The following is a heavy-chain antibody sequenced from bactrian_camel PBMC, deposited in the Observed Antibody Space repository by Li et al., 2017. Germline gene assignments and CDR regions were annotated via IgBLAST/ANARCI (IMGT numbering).Heavy chain of an antibody. D-gene: IGHD6*01. CDR3: ATQVERSWTDFGY. V-gene: IGHV3S42*01. J-gene: IGHJ6*01. CDR2: IKGNSDRI. Sequence: QLVESGGGLVQPGGSLRLSCAGSGFTFSEYPMAWVRQASGKGLEWLSLIKGNSDRIVYADSVKGRFTTSRDNAKNTLYLQLSNVKSEDTAMYYCATQVERSWTDFGYWGQGTQVTVS. CDR1: GFTFSEYP.